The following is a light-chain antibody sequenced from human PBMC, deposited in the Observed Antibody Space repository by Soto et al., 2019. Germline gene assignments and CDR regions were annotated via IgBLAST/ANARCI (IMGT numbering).Light chain of an antibody. CDR3: QQYGSTTPTPPLFKMYT. V-gene: IGKV3-20*01. Sequence: EIVLTQSPGTLSLSPGERATLSCRASQSVSSSYLAWYQQKPGQAPRLLIYGASSRATGIPDRFSGSGSGTDFTLTISRLEPEDFAVYYCQQYGSTTPTPPLFKMYTYGQGNKLDIK. CDR2: GAS. CDR1: QSVSSSY. J-gene: IGKJ2*01.